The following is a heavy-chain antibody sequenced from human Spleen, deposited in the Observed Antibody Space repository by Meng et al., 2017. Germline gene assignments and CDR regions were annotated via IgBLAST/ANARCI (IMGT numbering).Heavy chain of an antibody. D-gene: IGHD3-10*01. CDR2: LGAHDGDT. CDR1: DYTFTGYG. CDR3: ARGTPGRSYSDY. V-gene: IGHV1-18*01. J-gene: IGHJ4*02. Sequence: QEQPVQAGPELKKPGASVKGSCKASDYTFTGYGVSWVRQAPGQGLEWMAWLGAHDGDTSHAPKFQGRVTVSADRPTATAYMELRSLRSDDTAVYYCARGTPGRSYSDYWGQGTLVTVSS.